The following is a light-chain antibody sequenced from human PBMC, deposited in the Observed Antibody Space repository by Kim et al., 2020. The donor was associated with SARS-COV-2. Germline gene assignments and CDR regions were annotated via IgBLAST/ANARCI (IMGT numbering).Light chain of an antibody. J-gene: IGLJ1*01. CDR1: NEGNKY. Sequence: VSTRQTAGSTCSGDNEGNKYACWYQQKAGPSPVLLIYQDSKRHSGTPERFSGSNSGNTATLTISGTQAMDEDDYYCQASDSSTGGVFGTGTKVTVL. CDR3: QASDSSTGGV. CDR2: QDS. V-gene: IGLV3-1*01.